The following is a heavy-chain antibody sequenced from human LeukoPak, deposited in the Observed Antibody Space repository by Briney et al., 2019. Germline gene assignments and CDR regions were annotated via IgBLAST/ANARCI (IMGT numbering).Heavy chain of an antibody. J-gene: IGHJ4*02. CDR2: ITSSSSYI. CDR1: GFTFSSYS. CDR3: ARHVVAVGFDY. Sequence: GRSLRLSCAASGFTFSSYSMNWVRQAPGKGLEWVSSITSSSSYIYYADSVKGRFTISRDNAKNSLYLQMNSLRAEDTAVYYCARHVVAVGFDYWGQGTLVTVSS. D-gene: IGHD3-22*01. V-gene: IGHV3-21*01.